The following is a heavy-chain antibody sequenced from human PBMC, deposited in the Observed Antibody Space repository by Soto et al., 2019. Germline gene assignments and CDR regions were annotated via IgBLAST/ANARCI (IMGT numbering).Heavy chain of an antibody. CDR2: INHSGST. CDR1: GGSFSGYY. CDR3: ARGRGAAKYIVVVPAPYYYGMDV. V-gene: IGHV4-34*01. D-gene: IGHD2-2*01. J-gene: IGHJ6*02. Sequence: SETLSLTCAVYGGSFSGYYWSWIRQPPGKGLEWIGEINHSGSTNYNPSLKSRVTISVDTSKNQFSLKLSSVTAADAAVYYCARGRGAAKYIVVVPAPYYYGMDVWGQGTTVTVSS.